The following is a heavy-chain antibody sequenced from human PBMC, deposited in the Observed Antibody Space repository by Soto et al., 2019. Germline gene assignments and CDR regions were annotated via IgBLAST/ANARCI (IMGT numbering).Heavy chain of an antibody. D-gene: IGHD1-26*01. J-gene: IGHJ6*03. CDR3: AREVDPTYYMDV. V-gene: IGHV1-18*01. CDR1: GYTFTSCG. Sequence: ASVKVSCKASGYTFTSCGISWVRQAPGQGLEWMGWISAYNGNTNYAQKLQGRVTMTTDTSTSTAYMELRSLRSDDTAVYYCAREVDPTYYMDVWGKGTTVTVSS. CDR2: ISAYNGNT.